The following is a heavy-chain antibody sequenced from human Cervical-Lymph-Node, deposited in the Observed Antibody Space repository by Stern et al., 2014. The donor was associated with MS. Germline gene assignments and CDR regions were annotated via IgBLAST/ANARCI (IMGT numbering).Heavy chain of an antibody. J-gene: IGHJ4*02. D-gene: IGHD4-23*01. V-gene: IGHV4-59*08. Sequence: QVQLQESGPGLVKPSETLSLTCTVSGDSISSYYWSWIRQPPGKGLEWIGHVYYSGTTYYNPSLPGRVTISVDTSKKQFSLKLQSVTAADTAVYYCARLSTVVDYWGQGTLVTVSS. CDR1: GDSISSYY. CDR3: ARLSTVVDY. CDR2: VYYSGTT.